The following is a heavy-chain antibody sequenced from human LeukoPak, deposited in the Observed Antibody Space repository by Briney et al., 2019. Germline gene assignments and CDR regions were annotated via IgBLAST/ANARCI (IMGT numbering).Heavy chain of an antibody. CDR1: GYSVTELS. Sequence: ASVKVSCKVSGYSVTELSMHWVRQTPGKGLEWMGGFDPEDGETIYAQKFQGRITMTEDTSTDTAYMELSSLRSEDTAVYYCATDDHDDYDNFEFWGQGTLVTVSS. J-gene: IGHJ4*02. V-gene: IGHV1-24*01. CDR2: FDPEDGET. D-gene: IGHD4-17*01. CDR3: ATDDHDDYDNFEF.